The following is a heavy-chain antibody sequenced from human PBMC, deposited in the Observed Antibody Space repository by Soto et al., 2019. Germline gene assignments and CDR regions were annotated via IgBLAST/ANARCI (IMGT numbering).Heavy chain of an antibody. V-gene: IGHV3-66*04. D-gene: IGHD5-12*01. J-gene: IGHJ3*02. CDR1: GFTVSSNY. Sequence: EVQLVESGGGLVQPGGSLRLSRAASGFTVSSNYMSWVRQAPGKGLEWVSVIYSGGSTYYADSVKGRFTISRDNSKNTLYLQMNSLRAEDTAVYYCARLLDATRAFDIWGQGTMVTVSS. CDR3: ARLLDATRAFDI. CDR2: IYSGGST.